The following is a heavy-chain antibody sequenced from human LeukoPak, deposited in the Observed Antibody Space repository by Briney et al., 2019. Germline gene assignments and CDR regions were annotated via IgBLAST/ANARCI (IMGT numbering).Heavy chain of an antibody. CDR1: GDSVSSKSAA. J-gene: IGHJ4*02. CDR2: TYYRSQWYY. D-gene: IGHD6-6*01. Sequence: SQTLSPTCAISGDSVSSKSAAWNWIRQSPSRGLEWLGWTYYRSQWYYDYAVSVKGRIVINPDTSKNQFSLQLNSVTPEDTAVYYCARGASRYFEYWGQGTLVTVSS. CDR3: ARGASRYFEY. V-gene: IGHV6-1*01.